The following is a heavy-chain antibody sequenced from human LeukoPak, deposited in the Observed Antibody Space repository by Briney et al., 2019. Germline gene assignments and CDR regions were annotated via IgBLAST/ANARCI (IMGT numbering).Heavy chain of an antibody. J-gene: IGHJ6*02. D-gene: IGHD3-16*01. V-gene: IGHV3-43*02. CDR1: GFNIEKYA. CDR2: FSAEGRT. Sequence: PGGSLRLSCTASGFNIEKYAMHWVRQRPGKGLEWVGVFSAEGRTDHADSVRGRFTISRDNSKESLFLQMISLRDEDTALYYCATWAFYHDLDVWGQGTTVTVSS. CDR3: ATWAFYHDLDV.